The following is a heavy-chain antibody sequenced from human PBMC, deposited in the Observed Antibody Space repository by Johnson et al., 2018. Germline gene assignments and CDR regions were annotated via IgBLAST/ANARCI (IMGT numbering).Heavy chain of an antibody. CDR3: ASMEVGQQQGRGMDY. J-gene: IGHJ4*02. D-gene: IGHD6-13*01. CDR1: GYTFTSYD. Sequence: VQLVQSGAEVKKPGASVKVSCKASGYTFTSYDINWVRQAPGQGLEWMGWMHPNSGNTGYAQKFQGRVTMTSNPSIRTAYMELSSLRFEDTAIYYCASMEVGQQQGRGMDYWGQGTPVTVSA. V-gene: IGHV1-8*01. CDR2: MHPNSGNT.